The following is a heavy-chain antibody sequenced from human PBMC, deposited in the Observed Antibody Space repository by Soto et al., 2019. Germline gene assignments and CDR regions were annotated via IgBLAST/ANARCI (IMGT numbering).Heavy chain of an antibody. Sequence: TVSGGSVSSGSYYWSWIRQPPGKGLEWIGYIYYSGSTNYNPSLKSRVTISVDTSKNQFSLKLSSVTAADTAVYYCARDAAYSSSWYGGAPRIPPQYNWFDPWGQGTLVTVSS. D-gene: IGHD6-13*01. CDR1: GGSVSSGSYY. J-gene: IGHJ5*02. CDR3: ARDAAYSSSWYGGAPRIPPQYNWFDP. CDR2: IYYSGST. V-gene: IGHV4-61*01.